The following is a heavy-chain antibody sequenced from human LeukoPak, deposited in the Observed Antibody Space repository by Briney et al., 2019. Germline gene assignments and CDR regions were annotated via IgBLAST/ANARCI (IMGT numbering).Heavy chain of an antibody. J-gene: IGHJ4*02. CDR3: AKDQEDRGYPSSFDF. D-gene: IGHD2-15*01. CDR2: IRANSNMR. CDR1: GFSFSDFT. V-gene: IGHV3-23*01. Sequence: PGGSLRLSCAASGFSFSDFTTNWVRQAPGKGLEWVSGIRANSNMRFYLESVRGRFTISRDNSKNTLFLQMDSLRVDDTAVYFCAKDQEDRGYPSSFDFWGQGTLVTVSS.